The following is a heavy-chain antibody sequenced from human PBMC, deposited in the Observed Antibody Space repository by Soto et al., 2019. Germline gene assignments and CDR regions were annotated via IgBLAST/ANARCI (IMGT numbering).Heavy chain of an antibody. D-gene: IGHD3-9*01. CDR2: IGLGSSTK. J-gene: IGHJ6*02. V-gene: IGHV3-48*01. CDR3: AKDCSCTDYDILTGPMDV. CDR1: GFTFRNYG. Sequence: GGSLRLSCAASGFTFRNYGMNGVRQAPGKGLEWVSYIGLGSSTKYYADSVKGRFTISRDNSKNTLYLQMNSLRAEDTAVYYCAKDCSCTDYDILTGPMDVWGQGTTVTVSS.